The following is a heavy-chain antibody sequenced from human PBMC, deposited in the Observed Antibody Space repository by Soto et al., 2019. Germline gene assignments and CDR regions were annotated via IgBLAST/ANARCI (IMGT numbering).Heavy chain of an antibody. CDR1: GYTFTSYA. CDR3: ARDRITLRKGVIANRLDP. Sequence: GASVKVSCKASGYTFTSYAMHWVRQAPGQRLEWMGWINAGNGNTKYSQKFQGRVTITRDTSASTAYMELSSLRSEDTAVYYCARDRITLRKGVIANRLDPWGQGTLVTVSS. CDR2: INAGNGNT. V-gene: IGHV1-3*01. D-gene: IGHD2-21*01. J-gene: IGHJ5*02.